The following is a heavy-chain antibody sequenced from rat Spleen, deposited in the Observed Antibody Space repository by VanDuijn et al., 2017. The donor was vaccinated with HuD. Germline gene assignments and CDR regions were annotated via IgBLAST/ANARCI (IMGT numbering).Heavy chain of an antibody. D-gene: IGHD5-1*01. V-gene: IGHV2-32*01. CDR2: MWSDGDT. CDR1: GFSLTSYH. J-gene: IGHJ4*01. Sequence: QVQLKESGPGLVQPSQTLSLTCTVSGFSLTSYHVHWVRQPPGKGLEWMGVMWSDGDTSYNSALKSRLSISRDTSKSQVFLKMNSLQSENTATYHCARAPGNGYVMDAWGQGASVTVSS. CDR3: ARAPGNGYVMDA.